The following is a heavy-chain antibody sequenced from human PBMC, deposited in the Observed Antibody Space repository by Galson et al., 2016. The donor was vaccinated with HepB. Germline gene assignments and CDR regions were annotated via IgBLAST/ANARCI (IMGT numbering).Heavy chain of an antibody. Sequence: EPLSLTCTVSGASMSSYYWTWIRQPPGKGLEWIGYIYASGNTNYNPALKTRVTISVDTSKNQFSLNITSVTAADTAVYYCARSPRSGSSWLSGTWGQGTLVTVSS. CDR2: IYASGNT. CDR1: GASMSSYY. CDR3: ARSPRSGSSWLSGT. D-gene: IGHD2-15*01. V-gene: IGHV4-4*08. J-gene: IGHJ5*02.